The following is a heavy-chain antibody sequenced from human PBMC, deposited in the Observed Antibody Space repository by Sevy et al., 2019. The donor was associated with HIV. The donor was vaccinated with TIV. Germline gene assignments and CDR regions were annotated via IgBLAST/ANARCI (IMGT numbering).Heavy chain of an antibody. CDR1: GFTFSSYA. J-gene: IGHJ6*02. V-gene: IGHV3-30*04. CDR3: ARDTYCSSTSCFYYYYYGMDV. CDR2: ISYDGSNK. Sequence: GGSLRLSCAASGFTFSSYAMHWVRQAPGKGLEWVAVISYDGSNKYYADSVKGRFTISRDNSRNTLYLQMNSLRAEDTAVYYCARDTYCSSTSCFYYYYYGMDVWGQGTTVTVSS. D-gene: IGHD2-2*01.